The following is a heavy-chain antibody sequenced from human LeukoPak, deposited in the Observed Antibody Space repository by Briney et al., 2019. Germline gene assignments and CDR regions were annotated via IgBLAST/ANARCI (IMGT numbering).Heavy chain of an antibody. D-gene: IGHD5-18*01. V-gene: IGHV5-51*01. CDR1: GYSFTSYW. CDR3: ARQTAMGRSGDY. J-gene: IGHJ4*02. Sequence: GESLKISCKASGYSFTSYWIGWVRQRPGKGLEWMGIIDPSDSETRYTPPFQGQVTISADKSLSSAYLQWNSLKASDTAMYYCARQTAMGRSGDYWGQGTLVTVSA. CDR2: IDPSDSET.